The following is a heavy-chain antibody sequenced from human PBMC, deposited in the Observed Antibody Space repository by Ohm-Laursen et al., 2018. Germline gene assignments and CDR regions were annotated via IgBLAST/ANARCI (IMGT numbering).Heavy chain of an antibody. CDR1: GFTFNTYG. CDR3: ARDGALAY. CDR2: IWYDGSNK. V-gene: IGHV3-33*01. Sequence: SLRLSCTASGFTFNTYGMHWVRQAPGKGLEWVAVIWYDGSNKYYADSVKGRFTISRDNVKNSLYLQMNSLRAEDTAIYYCARDGALAYWGQGTLVTVSS. J-gene: IGHJ4*02.